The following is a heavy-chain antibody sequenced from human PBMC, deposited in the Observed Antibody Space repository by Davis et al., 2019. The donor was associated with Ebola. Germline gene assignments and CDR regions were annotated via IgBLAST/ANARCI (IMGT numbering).Heavy chain of an antibody. CDR2: IYSGGST. CDR1: GFTVSSNY. V-gene: IGHV3-66*01. J-gene: IGHJ5*02. CDR3: ARAVLAAAAGTGWFDP. D-gene: IGHD6-13*01. Sequence: GESLKISCAASGFTVSSNYMSWVRQAPGKGLEWVSVIYSGGSTYYADSVKGRFTISRDNSKNTLYLQMNSLRAEDTAVYYCARAVLAAAAGTGWFDPWGQGTLVTVSS.